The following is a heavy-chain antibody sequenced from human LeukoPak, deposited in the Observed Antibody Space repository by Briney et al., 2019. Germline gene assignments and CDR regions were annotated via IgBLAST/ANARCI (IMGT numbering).Heavy chain of an antibody. CDR3: ASALN. J-gene: IGHJ4*02. V-gene: IGHV3-48*01. D-gene: IGHD3-3*02. CDR2: SSGRTTTI. CDR1: GFTFSTYS. Sequence: PGGSLRLSCAASGFTFSTYSMNWVRQAPGKGLEWVLHSSGRTTTISYADSVKGRFTISRDNAKNSLYLQMNSLRAEDTAVYYCASALNWGQGTLVTVSS.